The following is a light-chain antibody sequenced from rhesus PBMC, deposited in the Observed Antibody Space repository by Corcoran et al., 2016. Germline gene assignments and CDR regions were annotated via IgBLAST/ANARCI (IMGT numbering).Light chain of an antibody. J-gene: IGKJ1*01. CDR1: QSVSGN. CDR3: QQYNYWPRT. V-gene: IGKV3-42*03. Sequence: EIVMTQSPATLSLSPGERATLSCRASQSVSGNLAWYQPKPGQAPSLLIYGASSRAPGIPDRFSGNGSGTEFTLTISSLEPEDFAVYYCQQYNYWPRTFGQGTKVEIK. CDR2: GAS.